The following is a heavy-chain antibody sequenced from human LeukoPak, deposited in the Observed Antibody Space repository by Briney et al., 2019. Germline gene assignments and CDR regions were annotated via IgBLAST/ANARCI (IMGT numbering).Heavy chain of an antibody. CDR1: GFTFSSYS. CDR2: ISSSSSTI. CDR3: ARESLTWLQSRTSWFDP. V-gene: IGHV3-48*01. D-gene: IGHD5-24*01. Sequence: GGSLRLSCAASGFTFSSYSMNWVRQAPGKGLEWVSYISSSSSTIYYADSVKGRFTIPRDNAKNSLYLQMNSLRAEDTAVYYCARESLTWLQSRTSWFDPWGQGTLVTVSS. J-gene: IGHJ5*02.